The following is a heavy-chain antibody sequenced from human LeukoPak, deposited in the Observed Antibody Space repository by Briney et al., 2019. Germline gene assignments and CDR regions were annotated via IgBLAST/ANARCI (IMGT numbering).Heavy chain of an antibody. V-gene: IGHV3-23*01. D-gene: IGHD3-9*01. CDR1: GFTFSSYA. Sequence: PGGSLRLSCAASGFTFSSYAMSWVRQAPGKGLEWVSAISGSGGSTYYADSVKGRFTISRDNSKNTLYLQMNSLRAEDTAVYYCAKLGPLRYFDWFKAEFDYWGQGTLVTVSS. CDR2: ISGSGGST. J-gene: IGHJ4*02. CDR3: AKLGPLRYFDWFKAEFDY.